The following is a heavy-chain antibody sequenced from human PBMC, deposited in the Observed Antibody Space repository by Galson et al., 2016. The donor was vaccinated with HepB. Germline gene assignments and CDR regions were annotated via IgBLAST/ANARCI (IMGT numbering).Heavy chain of an antibody. CDR2: IYWNRGNI. D-gene: IGHD1-14*01. V-gene: IGHV3-9*01. Sequence: SLRLSCAASGFTFGNYAMHWVRQAPGKGPEWVSGIYWNRGNIGYADSVKGHFTISRDNAKSSLYLQMSGLRPNDTAFYYCATTRLLDNWGQGILVTVSS. CDR3: ATTRLLDN. CDR1: GFTFGNYA. J-gene: IGHJ4*02.